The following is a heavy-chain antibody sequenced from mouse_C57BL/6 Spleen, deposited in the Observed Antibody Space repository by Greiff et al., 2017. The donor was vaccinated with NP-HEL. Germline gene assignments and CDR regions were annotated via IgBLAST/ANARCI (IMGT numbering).Heavy chain of an antibody. V-gene: IGHV1-54*01. CDR1: GYAFTNYL. Sequence: VQLQQPGAELVRPGTSVKVSCKASGYAFTNYLIEWVKQRPGQGLEWIGVINPGSGGTNYNEKFKGKATLTADKSSSTTYMQLSSLTSEDSAVYFCASDSSGESWFAYWGKGTLVTVSA. D-gene: IGHD3-2*02. CDR2: INPGSGGT. CDR3: ASDSSGESWFAY. J-gene: IGHJ3*01.